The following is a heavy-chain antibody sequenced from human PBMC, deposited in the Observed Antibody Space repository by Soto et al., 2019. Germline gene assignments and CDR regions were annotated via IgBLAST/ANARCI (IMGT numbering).Heavy chain of an antibody. Sequence: QVQLVHSEAEVKKPGASVKVSCKASGYTFTAYSMHWVRQAPGQGLEWVGCFNPYSGDTIYAQKFQGRVTLTRDTSIGTAYMELYSLRSDDTAVYYCAREASAVISLDYWGQGTLVTVSS. J-gene: IGHJ4*02. CDR2: FNPYSGDT. CDR1: GYTFTAYS. D-gene: IGHD6-19*01. V-gene: IGHV1-2*02. CDR3: AREASAVISLDY.